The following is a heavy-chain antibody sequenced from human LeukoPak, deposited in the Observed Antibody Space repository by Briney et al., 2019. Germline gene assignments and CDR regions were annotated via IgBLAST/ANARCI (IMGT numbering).Heavy chain of an antibody. CDR1: GGSISSYY. CDR2: IYYSGST. J-gene: IGHJ5*02. Sequence: SETLSLTCTVSGGSISSYYWSWIRQPPGRGLEWIGYIYYSGSTNYNPSLKSRVTISVDTSKNQFSLKLSSVTAADTAVYYCARDLSGSYWFDPWGQGTLVTVSS. V-gene: IGHV4-59*01. CDR3: ARDLSGSYWFDP. D-gene: IGHD1-26*01.